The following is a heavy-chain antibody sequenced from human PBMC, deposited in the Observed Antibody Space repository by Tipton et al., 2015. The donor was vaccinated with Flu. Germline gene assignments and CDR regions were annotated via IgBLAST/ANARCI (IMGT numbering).Heavy chain of an antibody. J-gene: IGHJ6*02. V-gene: IGHV3-15*01. CDR1: GFTFSNAW. CDR2: IKSKTDGGTT. D-gene: IGHD6-19*01. CDR3: TVSGYSSGWVFSADYYYYFGMDV. Sequence: LTCAASGFTFSNAWMSWVRQAPGKGLEWVGRIKSKTDGGTTDYAAPVKGRFTISRDDSKNTLYLQMNSLKTEDTAVYYCTVSGYSSGWVFSADYYYYFGMDVLGQGTTVTVSS.